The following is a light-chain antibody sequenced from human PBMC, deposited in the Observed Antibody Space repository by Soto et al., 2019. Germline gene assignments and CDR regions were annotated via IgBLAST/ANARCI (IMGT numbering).Light chain of an antibody. V-gene: IGLV2-14*01. Sequence: QSVLPEPASVSESPGQSITLSCTGSSSDVGGCNYVSWYQQHPGKAPKLMIYDVTNRPSGVSDRFSGSKSGNTASLTITGLQPADDADYYCSSYTSSSTFYVLGTGTKVTV. CDR1: SSDVGGCNY. J-gene: IGLJ1*01. CDR3: SSYTSSSTFYV. CDR2: DVT.